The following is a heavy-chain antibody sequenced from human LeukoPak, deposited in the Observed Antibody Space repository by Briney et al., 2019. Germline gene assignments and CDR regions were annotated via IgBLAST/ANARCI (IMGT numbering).Heavy chain of an antibody. CDR2: VSWNSGTI. J-gene: IGHJ3*02. CDR3: VKGYSSSWLDAFDI. D-gene: IGHD6-13*01. V-gene: IGHV3-9*01. Sequence: GGSLRLSCTTSGFNFRAYWMAWVRQAPGKGLEWVSGVSWNSGTIGYADSVKGRFTTSRDNAKNSLSLQMNSLRAEDTALYYCVKGYSSSWLDAFDIWGQGTMVTVSS. CDR1: GFNFRAYW.